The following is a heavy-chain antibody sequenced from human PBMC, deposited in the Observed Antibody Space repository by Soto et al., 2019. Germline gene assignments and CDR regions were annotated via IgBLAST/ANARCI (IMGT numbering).Heavy chain of an antibody. J-gene: IGHJ4*02. CDR3: AKESSYYDFWSGYHASAYYFDY. Sequence: PGGSLRLSCAASVFTFSSYGMHWVRQAPGKGLEWVAVISYDGSNKYYADSVKGRFTISRDNSKNTLYLQMNSLRAEDTAVYYCAKESSYYDFWSGYHASAYYFDYWGQGTLVTVSS. CDR2: ISYDGSNK. V-gene: IGHV3-30*18. CDR1: VFTFSSYG. D-gene: IGHD3-3*01.